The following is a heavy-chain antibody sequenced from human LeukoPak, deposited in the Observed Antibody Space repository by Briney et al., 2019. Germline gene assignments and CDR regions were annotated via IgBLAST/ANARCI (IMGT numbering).Heavy chain of an antibody. V-gene: IGHV4-39*07. Sequence: PSETLSLTCTVSGGFISSSSYYWGWIRQPPGKGLEWIGSIYYSGSTYYSPSLKSRVTISVDTSKNQFSLKLRSVTAADTAVYYCARGGLPRYYGSGSYAPQAKKYFDYWGQGTLVTVSS. CDR3: ARGGLPRYYGSGSYAPQAKKYFDY. CDR2: IYYSGST. J-gene: IGHJ4*02. CDR1: GGFISSSSYY. D-gene: IGHD3-10*01.